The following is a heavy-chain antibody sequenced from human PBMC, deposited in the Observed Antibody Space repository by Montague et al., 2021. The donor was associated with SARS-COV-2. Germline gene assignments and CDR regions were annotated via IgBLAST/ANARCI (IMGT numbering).Heavy chain of an antibody. CDR1: GGSISSSSYY. J-gene: IGHJ4*02. CDR2: IYCSGST. D-gene: IGHD5-18*01. V-gene: IGHV4-39*01. Sequence: SETLSLTCTVSGGSISSSSYYWGWIRQPPGKGLEWIGSIYCSGSTYYNPSLKSRVTISVDTSKNQFSLKLSSVTAADTAVYYCARHVDSYGPYYFDYWGQGTLVTVSS. CDR3: ARHVDSYGPYYFDY.